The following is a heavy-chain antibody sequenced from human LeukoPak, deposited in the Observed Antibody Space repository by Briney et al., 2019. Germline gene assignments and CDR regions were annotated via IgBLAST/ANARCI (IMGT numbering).Heavy chain of an antibody. CDR3: ARDGGIAVAGAPHSWYYFDY. D-gene: IGHD6-19*01. Sequence: ASVTVSCKASVYTFTSYYMHWVRQAPAQGLEWMGIINHNGGRTSYVQKFQGRVTMTRDTSTSTVYMELSSLRSEDTAVYYCARDGGIAVAGAPHSWYYFDYWGQGTLVTVSS. CDR2: INHNGGRT. J-gene: IGHJ4*02. V-gene: IGHV1-46*01. CDR1: VYTFTSYY.